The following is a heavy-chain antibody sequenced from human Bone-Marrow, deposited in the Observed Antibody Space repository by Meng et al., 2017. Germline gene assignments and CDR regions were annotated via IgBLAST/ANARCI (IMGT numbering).Heavy chain of an antibody. CDR2: IYHSGST. Sequence: SETLSLTCTVSGYFISSGYYWGWIRQPPGKGLEWIGSIYHSGSTYYNPSLKSRVTISVDTSKNQFSLKLSSVTAADTAVYYCARDAHIVVVTAKPSNWFDPWGQGTLVTVSS. V-gene: IGHV4-38-2*02. CDR1: GYFISSGYY. D-gene: IGHD2-21*02. CDR3: ARDAHIVVVTAKPSNWFDP. J-gene: IGHJ5*02.